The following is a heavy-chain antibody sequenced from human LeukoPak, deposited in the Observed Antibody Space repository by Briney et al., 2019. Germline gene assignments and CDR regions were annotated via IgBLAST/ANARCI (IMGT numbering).Heavy chain of an antibody. CDR3: ARMGYSYGQDY. CDR2: INHSGST. CDR1: GDSTSNFY. D-gene: IGHD5-18*01. Sequence: SETLSLTCTVSGDSTSNFYWSWIRQPPGKGLEWIGEINHSGSTNYNPSLKSRVTISVDTSKNQFSLKLSSVTAADTAVYYCARMGYSYGQDYWGQGTLVTVSS. V-gene: IGHV4-34*01. J-gene: IGHJ4*02.